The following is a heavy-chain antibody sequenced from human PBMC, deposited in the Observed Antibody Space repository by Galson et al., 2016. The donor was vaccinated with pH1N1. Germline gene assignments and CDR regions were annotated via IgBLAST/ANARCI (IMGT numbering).Heavy chain of an antibody. V-gene: IGHV3-7*01. Sequence: SLRLSCAASEFTFSTYWMHWVRQAPGKGLEWVANINQDGSQKYYVDSVKGRFTISRDNAENSLYLQMNSLRAEDTAVFYCVRAVGIAAAAWGQGTLVTASS. D-gene: IGHD6-13*01. CDR3: VRAVGIAAAA. J-gene: IGHJ5*02. CDR2: INQDGSQK. CDR1: EFTFSTYW.